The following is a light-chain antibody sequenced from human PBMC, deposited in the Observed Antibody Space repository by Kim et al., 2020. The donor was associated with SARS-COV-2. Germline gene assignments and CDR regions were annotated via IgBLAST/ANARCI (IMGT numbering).Light chain of an antibody. Sequence: VGDRVTITCQASQDISNYLNWYQQKPGKAPKLLIYDASNLETGVPSRFSGSGSGTDFTFTISSLQPEDIATYYCQQYDNLPPLLTFGGGTKLEIK. CDR3: QQYDNLPPLLT. V-gene: IGKV1-33*01. CDR2: DAS. J-gene: IGKJ4*01. CDR1: QDISNY.